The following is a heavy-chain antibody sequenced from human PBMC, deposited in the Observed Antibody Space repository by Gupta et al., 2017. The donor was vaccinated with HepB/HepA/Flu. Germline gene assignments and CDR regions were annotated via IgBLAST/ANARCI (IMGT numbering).Heavy chain of an antibody. Sequence: QVQLQQWGAGLLKPSETLSLTCAVYGGSFSGYYWSWIRQPPGKGLEWIGEINHSGSTNYNPSLKSRVTISVDTSKNQFSLKLSSVTAADTAVYYCARGGWLRGVIIHYYFDYWGQGTLVTVSS. J-gene: IGHJ4*02. CDR2: INHSGST. D-gene: IGHD3-10*01. V-gene: IGHV4-34*01. CDR3: ARGGWLRGVIIHYYFDY. CDR1: GGSFSGYY.